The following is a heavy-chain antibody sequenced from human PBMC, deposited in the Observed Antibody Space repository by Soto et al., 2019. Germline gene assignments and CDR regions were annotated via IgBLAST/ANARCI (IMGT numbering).Heavy chain of an antibody. J-gene: IGHJ3*02. CDR2: INAANGDT. V-gene: IGHV1-3*01. Sequence: ASVKVSCKASGYTFTSYGIHWVRQAPGQRLEWMGWINAANGDTKYSPKFQGRVTITRDTSAGTAYMELSSLRSEDTAVYYCARDWAGVGYYYDSSGYFDAFDIWGQGTMVTVSS. D-gene: IGHD3-22*01. CDR1: GYTFTSYG. CDR3: ARDWAGVGYYYDSSGYFDAFDI.